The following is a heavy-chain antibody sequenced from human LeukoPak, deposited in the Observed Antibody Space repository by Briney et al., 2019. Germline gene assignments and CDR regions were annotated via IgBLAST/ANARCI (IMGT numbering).Heavy chain of an antibody. CDR2: IYYSGST. CDR3: ARGNEDRAFDI. V-gene: IGHV4-59*01. CDR1: GDSLSDYY. J-gene: IGHJ3*02. Sequence: SETLSLTCTVSGDSLSDYYWSWLRQPPGKGLEWIGYIYYSGSTNYNPSLKSRGTISVDTSKNQFSLKLSSVTAADTAVYYCARGNEDRAFDIWGQGTMVTVSS.